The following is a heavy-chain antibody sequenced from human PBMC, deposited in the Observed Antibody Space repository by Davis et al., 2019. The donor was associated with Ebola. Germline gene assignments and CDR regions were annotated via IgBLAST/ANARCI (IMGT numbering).Heavy chain of an antibody. CDR3: ARRWRERKIDTFDI. CDR1: GFTFTSHW. Sequence: PGGSLRLSCKSSGFTFTSHWIDWVRQMPGKGLEWMGIIYPGDSETRYSPSFQGQVTISADKSTNTASLRWSSLKASDTAMYYCARRWRERKIDTFDIWGQGTMVTVSS. CDR2: IYPGDSET. D-gene: IGHD5-24*01. J-gene: IGHJ3*02. V-gene: IGHV5-51*01.